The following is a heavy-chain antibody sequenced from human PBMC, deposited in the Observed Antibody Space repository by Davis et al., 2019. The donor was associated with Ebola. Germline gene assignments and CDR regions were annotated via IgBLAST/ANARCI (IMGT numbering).Heavy chain of an antibody. V-gene: IGHV1-2*06. D-gene: IGHD4-11*01. Sequence: ASVKVSCKASGGTFNNYVISWVRQAPGQGLEWLGRVILKSGATNHAQKFQGRVTMTRDTSISTVYMELRSLRYDDTADYYCARGHNYAHEYWGQGTLVTVSS. CDR3: ARGHNYAHEY. CDR2: VILKSGAT. J-gene: IGHJ4*02. CDR1: GGTFNNYV.